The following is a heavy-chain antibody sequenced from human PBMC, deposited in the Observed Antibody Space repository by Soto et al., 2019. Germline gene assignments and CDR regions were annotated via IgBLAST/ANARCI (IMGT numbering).Heavy chain of an antibody. J-gene: IGHJ6*02. V-gene: IGHV1-2*04. CDR3: ARGCSSTSCYSLFGMDV. Sequence: ASVKVSCKASGYTFTGYYMHWVRQAPGQGLEWMGWINPNSGGTNYAQKFQGWVTMTRDTSISTAYMELSRLRSDDTAVYYCARGCSSTSCYSLFGMDVWGQGATVTV. CDR2: INPNSGGT. CDR1: GYTFTGYY. D-gene: IGHD2-2*01.